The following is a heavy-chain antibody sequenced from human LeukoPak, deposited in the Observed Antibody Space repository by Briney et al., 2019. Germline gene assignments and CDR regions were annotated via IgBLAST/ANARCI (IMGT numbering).Heavy chain of an antibody. CDR2: IYYSGST. CDR3: ARAGIAAADTFDY. D-gene: IGHD6-13*01. J-gene: IGHJ4*02. V-gene: IGHV4-31*03. CDR1: GGSISSGGYY. Sequence: SETLSLTCTVSGGSISSGGYYWSWIRQHPGKSLEWFGYIYYSGSTYYIPSLKSRVTISVDTSKNQFSLKLSSVTAADTAVYYCARAGIAAADTFDYWGQGTLVTVSS.